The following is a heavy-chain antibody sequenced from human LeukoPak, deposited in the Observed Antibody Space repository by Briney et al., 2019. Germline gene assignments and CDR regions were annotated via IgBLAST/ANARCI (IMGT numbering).Heavy chain of an antibody. CDR2: ISGSGGST. D-gene: IGHD3-10*01. CDR1: GFTFSSYA. CDR3: ARAEAGEENSSPWYYYGSGLLTKTEDDAFDI. J-gene: IGHJ3*02. V-gene: IGHV3-23*01. Sequence: GGSLRLSCAASGFTFSSYAMSWVRQAPGKGLEWVSAISGSGGSTYSADSVKGRFTISRDNAKNSLYLQMNSLRAEDTAVYYCARAEAGEENSSPWYYYGSGLLTKTEDDAFDIWGQGTMVTVSS.